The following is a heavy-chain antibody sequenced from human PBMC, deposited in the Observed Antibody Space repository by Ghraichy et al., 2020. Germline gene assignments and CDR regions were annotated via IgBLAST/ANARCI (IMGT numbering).Heavy chain of an antibody. D-gene: IGHD2-15*01. J-gene: IGHJ6*02. Sequence: GGSLRLSCAASGFTFSSYGMHWVRQAPGKGLEWVAVIWYDGSNKYYADSVKGRFTISRDNSKNTLYLQMNSLRAEDTAVYYCARELVVVAAKATYYYYGMDVWGQGTTVTVSS. CDR2: IWYDGSNK. CDR3: ARELVVVAAKATYYYYGMDV. CDR1: GFTFSSYG. V-gene: IGHV3-33*08.